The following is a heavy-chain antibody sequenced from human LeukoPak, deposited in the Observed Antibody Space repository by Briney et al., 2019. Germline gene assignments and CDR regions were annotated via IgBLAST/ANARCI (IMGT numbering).Heavy chain of an antibody. D-gene: IGHD5-12*01. J-gene: IGHJ4*02. CDR2: IYYSGST. CDR3: AREGWLRYFDY. Sequence: PSETLSLTCTVSGGSFSSGSYYWSWIRQPPGKGLEWIGYIYYSGSTNYNPSLKSRVTISVDTSKNQFSLKLSSVTAADTAVYYCAREGWLRYFDYWGQGTLVTVSS. V-gene: IGHV4-61*01. CDR1: GGSFSSGSYY.